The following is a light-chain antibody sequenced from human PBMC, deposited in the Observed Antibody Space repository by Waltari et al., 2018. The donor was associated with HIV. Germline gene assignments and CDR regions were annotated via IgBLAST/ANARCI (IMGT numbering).Light chain of an antibody. J-gene: IGLJ3*02. V-gene: IGLV1-44*01. CDR1: YSNIGSNT. CDR2: SNNPN. Sequence: QSVLTQPPSASGTPGQGVTISCAGSYSNIGSNTVNWYRQLPGAAPKLLIDSNNPNHWPSGVPYRFSGSTSGTSASLAISGLQSEDEAHYYCAAWDDSLNGPVFGGGTMLTVL. CDR3: AAWDDSLNGPV.